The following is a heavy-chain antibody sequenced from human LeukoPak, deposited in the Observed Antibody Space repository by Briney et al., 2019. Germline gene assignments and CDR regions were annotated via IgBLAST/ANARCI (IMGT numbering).Heavy chain of an antibody. CDR3: AREHGYRYGLDDFDY. CDR2: ISSSSSYI. V-gene: IGHV3-21*01. CDR1: GFTFSSYS. J-gene: IGHJ4*02. Sequence: TGGSLRLSCAASGFTFSSYSMNWVRQAPGRGLEWVSSISSSSSYIYYADSVKGRFTISRDNAKNSLYLQMNSLRAEDTAVYYCAREHGYRYGLDDFDYWGQGTLVTVSS. D-gene: IGHD5-18*01.